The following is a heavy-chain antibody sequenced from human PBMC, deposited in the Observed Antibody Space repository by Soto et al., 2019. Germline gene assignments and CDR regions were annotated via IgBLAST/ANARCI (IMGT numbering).Heavy chain of an antibody. CDR2: ISAYNGNT. CDR3: ARNDFWSGYMGSYYNYGMDV. V-gene: IGHV1-18*01. D-gene: IGHD3-3*01. CDR1: GYTFTSYG. Sequence: ASVKVSCKASGYTFTSYGITSVRQAPGQGLEWMGWISAYNGNTNYAQKLQGRVTMTTDTSTSTAYMQLSSLRADDTAVYYCARNDFWSGYMGSYYNYGMDVWGQGTTVTVSS. J-gene: IGHJ6*02.